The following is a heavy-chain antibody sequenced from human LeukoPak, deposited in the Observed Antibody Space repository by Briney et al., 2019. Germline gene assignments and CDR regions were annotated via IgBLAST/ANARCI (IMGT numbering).Heavy chain of an antibody. CDR1: GFTFSSYS. V-gene: IGHV3-21*01. CDR2: ISSSSSYI. D-gene: IGHD2-2*02. J-gene: IGHJ4*02. CDR3: ASKGGVPAAIVGFDY. Sequence: GGSLRLSCAASGFTFSSYSMNWVRQAPGKGLEWVSSISSSSSYIYYADSVKGRFTISRDNAKNSLYLQMNSLRAEDTAVYYCASKGGVPAAIVGFDYWGQGTLVTVSS.